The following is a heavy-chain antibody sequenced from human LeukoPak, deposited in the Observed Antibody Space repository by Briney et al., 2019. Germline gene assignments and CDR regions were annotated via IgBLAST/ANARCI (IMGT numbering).Heavy chain of an antibody. D-gene: IGHD3-9*01. CDR1: GFTVSRNY. CDR2: ISGSGGST. J-gene: IGHJ4*02. Sequence: GGSLRLSCAASGFTVSRNYMSWVRQAPGKGLEWVSAISGSGGSTYYADSVKGRFTISRDNSKNTLYLQMNSLRAEDTAVYYCAKERYDILTGNPPPYYFDYWGQGTLVTVSS. V-gene: IGHV3-23*01. CDR3: AKERYDILTGNPPPYYFDY.